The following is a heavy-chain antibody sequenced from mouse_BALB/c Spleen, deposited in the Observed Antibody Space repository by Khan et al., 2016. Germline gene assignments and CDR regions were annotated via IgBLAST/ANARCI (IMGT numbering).Heavy chain of an antibody. Sequence: VKLEESGPGLVAPSQSLSITCTVSGFSVTNSGVHWIRQPPGKGLEWLGVIWPGGSTDYNSALMSRLSITKDNSQNQVFLKMISLQTDDTAMYYCARDDQDYDAWFASWGQGTLVIVSA. D-gene: IGHD2-4*01. CDR3: ARDDQDYDAWFAS. CDR2: IWPGGST. CDR1: GFSVTNSG. V-gene: IGHV2-9*02. J-gene: IGHJ3*01.